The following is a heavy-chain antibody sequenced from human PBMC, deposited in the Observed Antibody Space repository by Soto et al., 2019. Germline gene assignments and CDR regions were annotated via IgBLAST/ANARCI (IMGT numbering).Heavy chain of an antibody. D-gene: IGHD3-10*01. CDR1: GFTFTSYW. V-gene: IGHV5-10-1*01. Sequence: GESLKISCKGSGFTFTSYWISWVRQMPGKGLEWMGRIDPSDSYTNYSPSFQGHVTISADKSISTAYLQWSSLKASDTAMYYCARLGSGNYLMASWGQGTLVTVSS. J-gene: IGHJ1*01. CDR3: ARLGSGNYLMAS. CDR2: IDPSDSYT.